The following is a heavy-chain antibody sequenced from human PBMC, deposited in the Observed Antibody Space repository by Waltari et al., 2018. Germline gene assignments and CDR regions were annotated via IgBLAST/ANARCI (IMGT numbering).Heavy chain of an antibody. CDR3: ARVGLGL. CDR2: ISLTGTKT. V-gene: IGHV3-48*03. J-gene: IGHJ3*01. Sequence: EMQLVESGGGLVQPGGSLRLSCAASGFTFSNYEMNWVRRAPGKGLEWVSYISLTGTKTDYAESVKGRFTVSRDNAKKTLYLQMNSLRVEDTAVYYCARVGLGLWGQGTRVTVSS. CDR1: GFTFSNYE. D-gene: IGHD3-9*01.